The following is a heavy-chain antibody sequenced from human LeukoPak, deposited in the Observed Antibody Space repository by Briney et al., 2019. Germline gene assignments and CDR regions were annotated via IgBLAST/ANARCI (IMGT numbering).Heavy chain of an antibody. CDR2: INWSGVTK. CDR3: AKDTDSSGWRPLES. V-gene: IGHV3-9*01. D-gene: IGHD6-19*01. J-gene: IGHJ4*02. Sequence: GRSLRLSCAASGFTFGDYAMHWVRQAPGKGLGWVSSINWSGVTKGYVDSVEGRFTISRDNAKNSLYLQMNSLRVEDTALYYCAKDTDSSGWRPLESWGQGTLVTVSS. CDR1: GFTFGDYA.